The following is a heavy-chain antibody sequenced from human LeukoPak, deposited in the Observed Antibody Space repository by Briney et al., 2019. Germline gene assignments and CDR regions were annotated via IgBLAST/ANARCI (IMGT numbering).Heavy chain of an antibody. CDR2: ISAYNGNT. Sequence: ASVKVSCKASGYTFTSYGISWVRQAPGQGLEWMGWISAYNGNTNYAQKLQGRVTMTTDTSTSTAYMELRSLRSDDTAVYYCARTGFCSTSCYYYYYYYMDVWGKGTTVTVSS. CDR3: ARTGFCSTSCYYYYYYYMDV. CDR1: GYTFTSYG. D-gene: IGHD2-2*01. J-gene: IGHJ6*03. V-gene: IGHV1-18*01.